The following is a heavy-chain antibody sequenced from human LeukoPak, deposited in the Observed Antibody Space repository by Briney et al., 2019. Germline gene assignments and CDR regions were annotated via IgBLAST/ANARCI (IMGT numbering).Heavy chain of an antibody. V-gene: IGHV4-30-2*01. Sequence: SETLSLTCTVSGGSISSGGYYWSWIRQPPGKGLEWIGYIYHSGSTYYNPSLKSRVTISVDRSKNQFSLKLSSVTAADTAVYYCARGFVMVRGVFDYWGQGTLVTVSS. CDR1: GGSISSGGYY. CDR3: ARGFVMVRGVFDY. D-gene: IGHD3-10*01. CDR2: IYHSGST. J-gene: IGHJ4*02.